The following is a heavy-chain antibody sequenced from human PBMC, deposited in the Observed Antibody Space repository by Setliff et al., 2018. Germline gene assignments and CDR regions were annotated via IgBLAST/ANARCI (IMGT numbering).Heavy chain of an antibody. CDR3: ARGRNVAARLLDT. Sequence: SETLSLTCTAYGGTFSDYYWTWIRQPPGKGLEWIGEINHSGTTNYNPSLKSRVTISVDTSKNQVSLTMSSVTAADAAVYYCARGRNVAARLLDTWGQGSRVTVSS. CDR1: GGTFSDYY. CDR2: INHSGTT. V-gene: IGHV4-34*01. J-gene: IGHJ5*02. D-gene: IGHD6-6*01.